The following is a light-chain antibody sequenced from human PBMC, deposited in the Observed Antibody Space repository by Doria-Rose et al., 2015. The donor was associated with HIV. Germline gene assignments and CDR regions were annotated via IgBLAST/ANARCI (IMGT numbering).Light chain of an antibody. CDR2: EVS. CDR3: YSYVGSSTVV. J-gene: IGLJ3*02. V-gene: IGLV2-23*02. Sequence: QSALIQPASVSGSPGQSITISCTGTSSDVGSYNLVSWYQQYPGKASQLMIFEVSKRPSGISNRFSGSKSGNTASLTISGLQAEDEADYYCYSYVGSSTVVFGGGTKLTVL. CDR1: SSDVGSYNL.